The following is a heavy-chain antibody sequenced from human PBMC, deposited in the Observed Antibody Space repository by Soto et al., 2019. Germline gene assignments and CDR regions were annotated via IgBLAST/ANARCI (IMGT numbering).Heavy chain of an antibody. D-gene: IGHD6-13*01. CDR2: IIPIFGTA. V-gene: IGHV1-69*13. Sequence: VASVKVSCKASGGTFSSYAISWVRQAPGQGLEWMGGIIPIFGTANYAQKFQGRVTITADESTSTAYMELSSLRSEDTAVYYCARGPAAAARYYYYYYGMDVWGQGTTVNVSS. CDR3: ARGPAAAARYYYYYYGMDV. J-gene: IGHJ6*02. CDR1: GGTFSSYA.